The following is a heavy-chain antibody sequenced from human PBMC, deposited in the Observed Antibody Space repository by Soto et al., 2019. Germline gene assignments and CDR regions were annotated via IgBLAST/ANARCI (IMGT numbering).Heavy chain of an antibody. V-gene: IGHV1-3*01. CDR1: GYTFTSYA. J-gene: IGHJ6*02. CDR2: IDAGNGNT. Sequence: ASVKVSCKDSGYTFTSYAMHWVRQAPGQRLEWMGWIDAGNGNTKYSQKFQGRVTITRDTSASTAYMELSSLRSEDTAVYYCARDVGKYCSSTSCYPRVYYGMDVWDQGTTVTVSS. D-gene: IGHD2-2*01. CDR3: ARDVGKYCSSTSCYPRVYYGMDV.